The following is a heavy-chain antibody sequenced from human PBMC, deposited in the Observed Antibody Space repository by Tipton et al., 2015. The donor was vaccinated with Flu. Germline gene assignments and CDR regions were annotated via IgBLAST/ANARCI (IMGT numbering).Heavy chain of an antibody. CDR1: GGSLSSYS. Sequence: TLSLTCTVSGGSLSSYSWGWIRQPAGKGLEWIGRIYPSGNTNYNPSLQSRVTMSVDTSRNQFSLSLTSVTAADAAIYYCARSGSYHHYYFDLWGRGTLVSASS. CDR2: IYPSGNT. D-gene: IGHD1-26*01. V-gene: IGHV4-4*07. J-gene: IGHJ2*01. CDR3: ARSGSYHHYYFDL.